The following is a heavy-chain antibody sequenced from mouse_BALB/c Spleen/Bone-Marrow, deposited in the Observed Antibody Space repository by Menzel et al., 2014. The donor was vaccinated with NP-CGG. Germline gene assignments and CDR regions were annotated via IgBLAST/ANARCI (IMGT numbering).Heavy chain of an antibody. Sequence: EVKLMEFGAELVKPGASVKLSCTASGFNIKDTYMHWVKQRPEQGLEWIGRIDPAYGNTKYDPKFQGKATITADTSSNTAYLQLSSLTSEDTAVYYCARNGNYGAWFAYWGQGTLVTVSA. V-gene: IGHV14-3*02. D-gene: IGHD2-1*01. J-gene: IGHJ3*01. CDR3: ARNGNYGAWFAY. CDR2: IDPAYGNT. CDR1: GFNIKDTY.